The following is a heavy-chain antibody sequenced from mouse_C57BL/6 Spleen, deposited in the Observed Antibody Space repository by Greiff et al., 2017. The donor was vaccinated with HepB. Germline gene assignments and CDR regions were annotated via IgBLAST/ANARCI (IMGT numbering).Heavy chain of an antibody. CDR2: INPSSGYT. D-gene: IGHD1-1*01. J-gene: IGHJ2*01. CDR1: GYTFTSYT. CDR3: AREKKVLGITTVVAGDY. Sequence: QVHVKQSGAELARPGASVKMSCKASGYTFTSYTMHWVKQRPGQGLEWIGYINPSSGYTKYNQKFKDKATLTADKSSSTAYMQLSSLTSEDSAVYYCAREKKVLGITTVVAGDYWGQGTTLTVSS. V-gene: IGHV1-4*01.